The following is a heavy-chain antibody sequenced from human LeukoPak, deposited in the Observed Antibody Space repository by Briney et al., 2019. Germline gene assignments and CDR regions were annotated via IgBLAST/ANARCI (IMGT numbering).Heavy chain of an antibody. CDR3: TASRVGF. Sequence: GGSLRPPCAASGFPFSNAWMSWVRQAPGQGLEGSARIKIKTEEGTTDYAAPGKDRLPLTREESNNTLFQPMHSLKTGGTAVYCCTASRVGFWGQGALVTVCS. V-gene: IGHV3-15*01. CDR2: IKIKTEEGTT. J-gene: IGHJ4*02. CDR1: GFPFSNAW. D-gene: IGHD1-26*01.